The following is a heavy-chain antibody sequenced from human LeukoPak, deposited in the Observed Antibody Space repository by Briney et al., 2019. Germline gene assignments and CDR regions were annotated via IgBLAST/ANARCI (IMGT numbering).Heavy chain of an antibody. D-gene: IGHD1-14*01. CDR3: AREALTNSRLPYGMDV. Sequence: SGGSRRLSCAASGLTVSRNYMGWVRQAPGKGLEWVSVFYSDGSIYVADSVKGRFTISKDTSKNTAYLQMNSLRVEDTAVYYCAREALTNSRLPYGMDVWGQGTTVTVSS. V-gene: IGHV3-53*01. CDR2: FYSDGSI. CDR1: GLTVSRNY. J-gene: IGHJ6*02.